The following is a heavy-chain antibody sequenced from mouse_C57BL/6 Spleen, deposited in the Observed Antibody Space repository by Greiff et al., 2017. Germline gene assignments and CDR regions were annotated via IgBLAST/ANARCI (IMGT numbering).Heavy chain of an antibody. CDR3: ARDYGDWYFDV. CDR2: ISSGSSTI. D-gene: IGHD1-1*01. J-gene: IGHJ1*03. V-gene: IGHV5-17*01. Sequence: EVKVVESGGGLVKPGGSLKLSCAASGFTFSDYGMHWVRQAPEKGLEWVAYISSGSSTIYYADTVKGRFTISRDNAKNTLFLQMPSLRSEGTAMYYAARDYGDWYFDVWGTGTTVTVSS. CDR1: GFTFSDYG.